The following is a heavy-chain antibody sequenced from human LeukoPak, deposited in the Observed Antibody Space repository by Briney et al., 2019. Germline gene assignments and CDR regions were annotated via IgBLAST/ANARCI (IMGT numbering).Heavy chain of an antibody. CDR2: ISSSSSYI. Sequence: GGSLRLSCAASGFTFSSYSMNWVRQAPGKGLEWVSSISSSSSYIYYADSVKGRFTISRDNAKNSLYLQMNSLRAEDTALYYCARPQTYSGGYYYFDYWGQGTLVTVSS. CDR1: GFTFSSYS. CDR3: ARPQTYSGGYYYFDY. J-gene: IGHJ4*02. V-gene: IGHV3-21*04. D-gene: IGHD1-26*01.